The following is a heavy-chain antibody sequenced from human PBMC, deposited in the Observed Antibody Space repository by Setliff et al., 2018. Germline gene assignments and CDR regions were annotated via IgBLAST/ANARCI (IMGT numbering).Heavy chain of an antibody. V-gene: IGHV3-33*08. CDR3: ARTCSGSGCYAGLES. CDR2: IWDDGGNK. J-gene: IGHJ4*02. Sequence: GGSLRLSCAASGFTFSSYWMSWVRQAPGKGLEWVAVIWDDGGNKYHADSVKGRFTISRDNSKNTLYLQMNSLRPEDTAVYYCARTCSGSGCYAGLESWGQGTPVTVS. D-gene: IGHD2-15*01. CDR1: GFTFSSYW.